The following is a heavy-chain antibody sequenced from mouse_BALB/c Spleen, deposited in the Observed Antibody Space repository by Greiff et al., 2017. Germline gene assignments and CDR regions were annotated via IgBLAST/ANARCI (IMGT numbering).Heavy chain of an antibody. CDR3: ARRIGAYYFDY. V-gene: IGHV5-12-2*01. CDR1: GFTFSSYT. Sequence: EVKLEESGGGLVQPGGSLKLSCAASGFTFSSYTMSWVRQTPEKRLEWVAYISNGGGSTYYPDTVKGRFTISRDNAKNTLYLQMSSLKSEDTAMYYCARRIGAYYFDYWGQGTTLTVSS. J-gene: IGHJ2*01. CDR2: ISNGGGST.